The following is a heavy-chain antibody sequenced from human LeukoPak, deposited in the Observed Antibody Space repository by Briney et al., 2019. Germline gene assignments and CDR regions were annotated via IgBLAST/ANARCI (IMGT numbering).Heavy chain of an antibody. CDR2: IYHSGST. D-gene: IGHD5-24*01. CDR3: ARDKRWLQSQFDY. V-gene: IGHV4-30-2*01. J-gene: IGHJ4*02. Sequence: SETLSLTCAVSGGSISSGGYSWSWIRQPPGKGLEWIGYIYHSGSTYYNPSLKSRVTISVDRSKNQFSLKLSSVTAADTAVYYCARDKRWLQSQFDYWGQGTLVTVSS. CDR1: GGSISSGGYS.